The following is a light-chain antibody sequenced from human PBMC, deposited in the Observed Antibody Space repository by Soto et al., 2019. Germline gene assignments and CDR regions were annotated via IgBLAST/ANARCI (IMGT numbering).Light chain of an antibody. J-gene: IGKJ4*02. Sequence: VLTQSPFTLSLSPGDTPPLSSRASQSVSKYLAWYQQKPGQPLRLLVFDASHRATGIPARFSGSGSGTDFSLTISSLEPEDFAVYFCQQRSPWPPLTFGEGTKVEF. CDR3: QQRSPWPPLT. V-gene: IGKV3-11*01. CDR2: DAS. CDR1: QSVSKY.